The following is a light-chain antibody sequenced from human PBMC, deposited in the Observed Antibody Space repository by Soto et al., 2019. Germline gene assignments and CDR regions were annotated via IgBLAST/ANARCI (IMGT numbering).Light chain of an antibody. J-gene: IGKJ5*01. V-gene: IGKV3-20*01. Sequence: EIVLTQSPGTLSLSPGERATLSCRASQSVTSRYLAWYQQKTGQAPRLLIYGESNRATGIPARLSGSGSGTDLNLTISSLEPEGFAVYYCQKYGTSTITCGQGTRLEIK. CDR3: QKYGTSTIT. CDR1: QSVTSRY. CDR2: GES.